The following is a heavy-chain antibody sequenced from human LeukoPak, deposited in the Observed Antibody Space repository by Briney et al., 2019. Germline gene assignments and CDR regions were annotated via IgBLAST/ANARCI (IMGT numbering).Heavy chain of an antibody. CDR3: AAKSPFGYISGWYSFDY. CDR1: GGSISSYY. CDR2: IYYSGST. D-gene: IGHD6-19*01. J-gene: IGHJ4*02. V-gene: IGHV4-59*01. Sequence: SETLSLTCTVSGGSISSYYWSWIRQPPGKGLEWIGYIYYSGSTNYNPSLKSRVTISVDTSKNQFSLKLSSVTAADTAVYYCAAKSPFGYISGWYSFDYWGKGTLVTVSS.